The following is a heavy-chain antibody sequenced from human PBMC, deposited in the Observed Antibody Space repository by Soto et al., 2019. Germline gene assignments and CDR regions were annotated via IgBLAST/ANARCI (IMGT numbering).Heavy chain of an antibody. V-gene: IGHV1-8*01. CDR2: MNPNSGNT. D-gene: IGHD3-10*01. J-gene: IGHJ6*03. CDR1: GYTFTSYD. Sequence: ASVKVSCKASGYTFTSYDINWVRQATGQGLEWMGWMNPNSGNTGYAQKFQGRVTMTRNTSISTAYMELSSLRSEDTAVYYCARVHTVRGVRSRTYYYYYMDVWGKGTTVTVSS. CDR3: ARVHTVRGVRSRTYYYYYMDV.